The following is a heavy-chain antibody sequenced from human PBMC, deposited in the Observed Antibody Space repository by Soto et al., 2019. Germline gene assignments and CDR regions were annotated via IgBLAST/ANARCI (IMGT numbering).Heavy chain of an antibody. J-gene: IGHJ6*02. V-gene: IGHV6-1*01. Sequence: SQTLSLTCAISGDSVSSNSAAWNWIRQSPSRGLEWLGRTYYRSKWYNDYAVSVKSRITINPDTSKNQFSLQLNSVTPEDTAVYYCARENGGYSSGWYGYYYGMDVWGQGTTATVSS. CDR3: ARENGGYSSGWYGYYYGMDV. D-gene: IGHD6-19*01. CDR1: GDSVSSNSAA. CDR2: TYYRSKWYN.